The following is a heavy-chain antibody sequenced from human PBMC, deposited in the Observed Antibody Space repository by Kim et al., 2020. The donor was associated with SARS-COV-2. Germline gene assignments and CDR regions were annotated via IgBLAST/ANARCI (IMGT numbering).Heavy chain of an antibody. V-gene: IGHV3-30*18. CDR2: VSYDGNNQ. Sequence: GGSLRLSCVASGFSFSNYGMHWVRQAPGKGLEWVAAVSYDGNNQHYPDSAKGRFTISRDNSKSTLYLQMNGLGGEDTAVYYCAKRGSSGNFPHYFEYWGQGTPVTVSS. J-gene: IGHJ4*02. CDR3: AKRGSSGNFPHYFEY. D-gene: IGHD1-26*01. CDR1: GFSFSNYG.